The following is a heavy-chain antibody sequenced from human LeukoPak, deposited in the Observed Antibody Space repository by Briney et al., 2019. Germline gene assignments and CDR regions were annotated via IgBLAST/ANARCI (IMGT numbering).Heavy chain of an antibody. V-gene: IGHV3-53*01. CDR1: GFTVSSNY. J-gene: IGHJ4*02. D-gene: IGHD5-18*01. CDR3: ARRVDTTWTFDY. CDR2: IYSGGST. Sequence: GGSLRLSCAASGFTVSSNYMSWVRQAPGKGLEWVSVIYSGGSTYYADSVKGRFTISRDNSKNTLYLQMYSLRAEDTAVYYCARRVDTTWTFDYWGQGTLVTVSS.